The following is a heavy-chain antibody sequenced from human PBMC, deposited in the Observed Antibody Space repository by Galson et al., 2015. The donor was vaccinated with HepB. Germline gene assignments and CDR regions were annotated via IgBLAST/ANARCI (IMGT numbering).Heavy chain of an antibody. V-gene: IGHV3-21*01. D-gene: IGHD4-17*01. Sequence: SLRLSCAASGFTFSSYSMNWVRQAPGKGLEWVSSISSSSSYIYYADSVKGRFTISRDNAKNSLYLQMNSLRAEDTAVYYCARGGLDYGDQEPFDYWGQGTLVTVSS. CDR3: ARGGLDYGDQEPFDY. J-gene: IGHJ4*02. CDR2: ISSSSSYI. CDR1: GFTFSSYS.